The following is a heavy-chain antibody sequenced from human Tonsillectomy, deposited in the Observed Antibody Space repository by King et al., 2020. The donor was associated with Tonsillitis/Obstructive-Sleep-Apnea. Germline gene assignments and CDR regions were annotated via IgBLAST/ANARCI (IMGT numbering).Heavy chain of an antibody. D-gene: IGHD2-2*01. CDR2: IKSKTDGGTT. Sequence: VQLVESGGGLVKPGGSLRLSCAASGFTFSNAWMNWVRQAPGKGLEWVGRIKSKTDGGTTDYAAPVKGRFTISRDDSKSTLYLQMNSLKTEDTAVYYCTTNGQYCSSTSCYHFDYWGQGTLVTVSS. J-gene: IGHJ4*02. CDR3: TTNGQYCSSTSCYHFDY. V-gene: IGHV3-15*07. CDR1: GFTFSNAW.